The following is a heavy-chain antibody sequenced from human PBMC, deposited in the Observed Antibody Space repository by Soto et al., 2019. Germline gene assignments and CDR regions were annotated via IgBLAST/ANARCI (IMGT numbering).Heavy chain of an antibody. CDR1: GFTFDDYA. V-gene: IGHV3-9*01. CDR2: ISWNSGTI. CDR3: AKHSTFGAWGNAFDI. J-gene: IGHJ3*02. Sequence: ESGGDLVQPGRSLRLSCAASGFTFDDYAMHWVRQAPGKGLEWVSGISWNSGTIGDADSVKGRFTISRDNAKNSLYLQMSSLRAEATALYNCAKHSTFGAWGNAFDIWGQGTMVTFAS. D-gene: IGHD3-10*01.